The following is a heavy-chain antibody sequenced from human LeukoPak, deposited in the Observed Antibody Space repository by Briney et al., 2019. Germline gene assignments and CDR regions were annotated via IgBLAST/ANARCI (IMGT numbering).Heavy chain of an antibody. V-gene: IGHV1-3*03. CDR3: ARGGLAYDSSGYYGY. CDR1: GYTFTSYA. J-gene: IGHJ4*02. Sequence: GASVKVSCKASGYTFTSYAMHWVRQAPGQRLEWMGWINAGNGNTKYSQEFQGRVTITRDTSASTAYMELSSLRSEDMAVYYCARGGLAYDSSGYYGYWGQGTLVTVSS. CDR2: INAGNGNT. D-gene: IGHD3-22*01.